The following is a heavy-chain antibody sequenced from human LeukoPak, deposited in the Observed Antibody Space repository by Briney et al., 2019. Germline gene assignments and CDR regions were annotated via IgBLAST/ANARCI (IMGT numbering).Heavy chain of an antibody. V-gene: IGHV4-4*07. J-gene: IGHJ6*02. CDR3: AREGYCSSTSCYYYYGMDV. CDR1: GGSISSYY. D-gene: IGHD2-2*01. Sequence: SETLSLTCAVSGGSISSYYWSWIRQPAGKGLEWIGHIYTSGSTNYNPSLKSRVTISVDTSKNQFSLKLSSVTAADTAVYYCAREGYCSSTSCYYYYGMDVWGQGTTVTVSS. CDR2: IYTSGST.